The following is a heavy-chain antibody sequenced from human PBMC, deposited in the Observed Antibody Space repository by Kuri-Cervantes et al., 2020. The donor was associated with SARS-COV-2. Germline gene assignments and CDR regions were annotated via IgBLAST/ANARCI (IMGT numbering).Heavy chain of an antibody. J-gene: IGHJ6*02. V-gene: IGHV1-2*04. CDR1: GYTFTGYY. CDR3: ARDLMDCSSTSCYPRGMDV. CDR2: INPNSGGT. Sequence: VRVSCKASGYTFTGYYMHWVRQAPGQGLEWMGWINPNSGGTNYAQKFQGWVTMTRDTSISTAYMELSRLRSDDTAVYYCARDLMDCSSTSCYPRGMDVWGQGTTVTVSS. D-gene: IGHD2-2*01.